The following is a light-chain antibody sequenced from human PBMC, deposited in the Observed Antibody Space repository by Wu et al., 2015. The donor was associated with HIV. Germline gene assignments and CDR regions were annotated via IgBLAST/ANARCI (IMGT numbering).Light chain of an antibody. J-gene: IGKJ5*01. Sequence: EIVLTQSPGTLSLSPGERATLSCRASQSVSSSYLAWYQQKPGQAPRLLIYGASSRATGIPDRFSGSGSGTDFTLTISRLEPEDFVVYYCQQGITWPLTFGQGTRLEIK. CDR3: QQGITWPLT. CDR1: QSVSSSY. CDR2: GAS. V-gene: IGKV3D-20*02.